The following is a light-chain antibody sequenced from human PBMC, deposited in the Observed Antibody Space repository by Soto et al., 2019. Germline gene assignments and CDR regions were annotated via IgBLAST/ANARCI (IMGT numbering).Light chain of an antibody. J-gene: IGLJ2*01. CDR2: RTN. V-gene: IGLV8-61*01. CDR3: VLYMGGGWV. Sequence: QAVVTQEPSFSVSPGGTVTLTCGLSSGSVSTNYYPSWYQQAPGQAPRTLIYRTNTRSSGVPDRFSGSILGNKAALTITGAQADDESDYYCVLYMGGGWVFGGGTKL. CDR1: SGSVSTNYY.